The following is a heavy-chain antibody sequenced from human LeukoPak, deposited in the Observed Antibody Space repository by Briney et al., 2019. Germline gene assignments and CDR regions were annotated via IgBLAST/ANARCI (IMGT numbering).Heavy chain of an antibody. CDR2: INSDGSST. Sequence: GGSLRLSCAASGFTFSSYWMHWVRQAPGKGLVWVSRINSDGSSTSYADSVKGRFTISRDNAKNTLYLQMNSLRAEDTAAYYCARVSVAVAGAHWGQGTLVTVSS. CDR1: GFTFSSYW. V-gene: IGHV3-74*01. J-gene: IGHJ4*02. CDR3: ARVSVAVAGAH. D-gene: IGHD6-19*01.